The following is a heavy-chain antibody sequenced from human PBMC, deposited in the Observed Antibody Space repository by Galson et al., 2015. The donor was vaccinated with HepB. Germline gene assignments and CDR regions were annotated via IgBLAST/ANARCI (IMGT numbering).Heavy chain of an antibody. V-gene: IGHV1-46*01. Sequence: SVKVSCKASGYTFTSYYMHWVRQAPGQGLEWMGIINPSGGSTSYAQKFQGRVTMTRDTSTSTVYMELNSLRSEDTAVYYCAREPAAAGDYYYYGMDVWGQGTTVTVSS. CDR3: AREPAAAGDYYYYGMDV. J-gene: IGHJ6*02. CDR2: INPSGGST. CDR1: GYTFTSYY. D-gene: IGHD6-13*01.